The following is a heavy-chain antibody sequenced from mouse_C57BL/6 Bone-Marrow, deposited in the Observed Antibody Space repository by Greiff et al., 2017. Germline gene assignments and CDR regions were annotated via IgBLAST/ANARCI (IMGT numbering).Heavy chain of an antibody. CDR2: IYPRSGNT. J-gene: IGHJ3*01. Sequence: VQLQQSGAELARPGASVKLSCKASGYTFTSYGISWVKQRTGQGLEWIGEIYPRSGNTYYNEKFKGKATLTADKSSSTAYMELRSLTSEDSAVYFCARGTTVVATGEAWFAYWGQGTLGTVSA. D-gene: IGHD1-1*01. CDR3: ARGTTVVATGEAWFAY. CDR1: GYTFTSYG. V-gene: IGHV1-81*01.